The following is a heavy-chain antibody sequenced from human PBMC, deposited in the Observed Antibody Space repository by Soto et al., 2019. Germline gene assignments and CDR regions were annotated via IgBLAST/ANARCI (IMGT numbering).Heavy chain of an antibody. D-gene: IGHD3-22*01. J-gene: IGHJ5*02. CDR2: IYHGGST. CDR3: ARVGPWVPYYYDSSPYTFENWFDP. Sequence: PSETLSLTCAVSGYSISSGYYWGWLRQPPGKGLEWIGNIYHGGSTYYNPSLNSRVTLSIDMTNNHVSLILNSVTAADTAVYYCARVGPWVPYYYDSSPYTFENWFDPWG. CDR1: GYSISSGYY. V-gene: IGHV4-38-2*01.